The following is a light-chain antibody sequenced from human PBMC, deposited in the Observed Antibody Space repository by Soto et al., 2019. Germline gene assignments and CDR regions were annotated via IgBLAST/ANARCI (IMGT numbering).Light chain of an antibody. Sequence: QSALTQPASVSGSPGQSITISCTGTSSDVGGYNYVSWYQQHPGKAPKLMIYDVSNRPSGVSNRFSGSKSGKTASLTISGLQAEEEADYYCSSYTSSSPYVFGTGTKLTVL. V-gene: IGLV2-14*01. CDR3: SSYTSSSPYV. CDR1: SSDVGGYNY. J-gene: IGLJ1*01. CDR2: DVS.